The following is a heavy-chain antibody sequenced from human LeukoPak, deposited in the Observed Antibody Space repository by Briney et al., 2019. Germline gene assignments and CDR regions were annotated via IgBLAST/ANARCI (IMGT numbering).Heavy chain of an antibody. V-gene: IGHV1-24*01. D-gene: IGHD3-22*01. Sequence: ASVKVSCKVSGYTLTELSMHWVRQAPGKGLEWMGGFDPEDGETIYAQKFQGRVTMTEDTSTDTAYMELSSLRSEDTAVYYCARDLKGYDSSGYAHSYWGQGTLVTVSS. CDR1: GYTLTELS. CDR2: FDPEDGET. CDR3: ARDLKGYDSSGYAHSY. J-gene: IGHJ4*02.